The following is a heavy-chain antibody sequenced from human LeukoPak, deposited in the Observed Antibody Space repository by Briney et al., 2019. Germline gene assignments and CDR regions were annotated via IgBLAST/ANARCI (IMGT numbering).Heavy chain of an antibody. CDR3: AKAGSIRFDY. CDR2: IRYDGDNK. J-gene: IGHJ4*02. D-gene: IGHD1-26*01. Sequence: GGSLRLSCAASGFTFSNYGMHWVRQAPGKGLEWVTFIRYDGDNKYYAHSLKGRFTISRDNSKNTLYLQINRLRAEDTAVYYCAKAGSIRFDYWGQGTLVTVSS. CDR1: GFTFSNYG. V-gene: IGHV3-30*02.